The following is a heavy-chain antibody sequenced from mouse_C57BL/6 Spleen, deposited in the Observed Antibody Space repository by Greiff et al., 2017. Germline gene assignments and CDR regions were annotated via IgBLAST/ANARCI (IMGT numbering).Heavy chain of an antibody. D-gene: IGHD1-1*01. J-gene: IGHJ2*01. CDR1: GYTFTDYN. CDR3: AREGLSVVANFDY. Sequence: VQLQQSGPELVKPGASVKMSCKASGYTFTDYNMHWVKQSHGKSLEWIGYINPNNGGTSYNQKFKGKATLTVNKSSSTAYMELRSLTSEDSAVYYCAREGLSVVANFDYWGQGTTLTVSS. V-gene: IGHV1-22*01. CDR2: INPNNGGT.